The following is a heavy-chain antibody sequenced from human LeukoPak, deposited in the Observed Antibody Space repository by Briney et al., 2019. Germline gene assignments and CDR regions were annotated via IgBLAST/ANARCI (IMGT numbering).Heavy chain of an antibody. CDR1: GYTFTSYG. CDR2: ISAYNGNT. V-gene: IGHV1-18*01. CDR3: ARDSTYGILTGRIGYYGMDV. J-gene: IGHJ6*02. D-gene: IGHD3-9*01. Sequence: VASVKVSCKASGYTFTSYGISWVRQAPGQGLEWMGWISAYNGNTNYAQKLQGRVTMTTDTSTSTAYMELRSLRSDDTAVYYCARDSTYGILTGRIGYYGMDVWGQGTTVTVSS.